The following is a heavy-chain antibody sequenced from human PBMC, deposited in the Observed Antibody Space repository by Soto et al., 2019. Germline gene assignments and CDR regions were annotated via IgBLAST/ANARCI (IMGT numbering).Heavy chain of an antibody. V-gene: IGHV3-30*18. CDR2: ISYDGSNK. CDR3: AKATLVLYGDHKHKYYYYGMDV. D-gene: IGHD4-17*01. Sequence: AGSLRLSCAASGFTFSSSGMHGARQAPGKGLEWVAVISYDGSNKYYADSVKGRFTISRDNSKNTLYLQMNSLRAEDTAVYYCAKATLVLYGDHKHKYYYYGMDVWDQGTTVTVSS. CDR1: GFTFSSSG. J-gene: IGHJ6*02.